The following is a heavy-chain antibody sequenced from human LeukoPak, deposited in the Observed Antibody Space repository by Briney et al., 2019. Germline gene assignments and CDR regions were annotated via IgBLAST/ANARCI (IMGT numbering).Heavy chain of an antibody. J-gene: IGHJ4*02. V-gene: IGHV3-7*01. D-gene: IGHD3-10*01. Sequence: GGSLRLSCAASGFSFGSYWMSWRRQAPGKGLEWVANIKQDGSVEYYVDSVKGRFTISRDNVKNSLCLQMNSLGDEDTAVYYCARDRGGGYFDYWGQGTLVTVSS. CDR3: ARDRGGGYFDY. CDR1: GFSFGSYW. CDR2: IKQDGSVE.